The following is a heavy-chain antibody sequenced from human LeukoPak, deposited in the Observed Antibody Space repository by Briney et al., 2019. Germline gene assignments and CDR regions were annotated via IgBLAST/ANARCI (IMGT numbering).Heavy chain of an antibody. D-gene: IGHD4-17*01. J-gene: IGHJ4*02. CDR2: IIWNSGSI. Sequence: PGGSLRLSCAASGFTFDDYAMHWVRQAPGKGLEWVSGIIWNSGSIGYADSVKGRFTISRDNAKNSLYLQMNSLRAEDTAVYYCARGYYGDPSQVYYFDYWGQGTLVTVSS. CDR3: ARGYYGDPSQVYYFDY. V-gene: IGHV3-9*01. CDR1: GFTFDDYA.